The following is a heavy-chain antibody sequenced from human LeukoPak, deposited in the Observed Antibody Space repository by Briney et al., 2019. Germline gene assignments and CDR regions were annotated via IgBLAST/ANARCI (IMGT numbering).Heavy chain of an antibody. CDR2: IYYSGST. Sequence: SETLSLTCTASGGSISSYYWSWIRQPPGKGLEWIGYIYYSGSTNYNPSLKSRVTISVDTSKNQFSLKLSSVTAADTAVYYCARHAEEDSSSPIGYWGQGTLVTVSS. D-gene: IGHD6-13*01. V-gene: IGHV4-59*08. CDR3: ARHAEEDSSSPIGY. J-gene: IGHJ4*02. CDR1: GGSISSYY.